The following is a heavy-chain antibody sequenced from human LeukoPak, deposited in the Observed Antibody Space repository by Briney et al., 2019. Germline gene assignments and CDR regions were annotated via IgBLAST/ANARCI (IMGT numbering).Heavy chain of an antibody. D-gene: IGHD6-19*01. CDR3: ASRNSSGWYWYFDY. J-gene: IGHJ4*02. V-gene: IGHV3-23*01. Sequence: GGSLSLSCVASGFTFSSYAMSWVRQAQGKGLEWVSAISGSGGSSYYADSVKDRFTISRDNSKNTLYLQMDSLRAEDTAVYYCASRNSSGWYWYFDYWGQGTLVTVSS. CDR1: GFTFSSYA. CDR2: ISGSGGSS.